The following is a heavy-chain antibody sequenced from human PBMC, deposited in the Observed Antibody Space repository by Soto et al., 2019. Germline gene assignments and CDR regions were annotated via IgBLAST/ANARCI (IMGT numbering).Heavy chain of an antibody. V-gene: IGHV3-15*07. Sequence: GGSLRLSCAASGLTFSNAEMTWVRQAPGKGLEWVGRIRGKGDGGATDYAAPVKYRFIILRDDSENMVYLQMNSLKTEDTAVYYCTTSGGGSGWSFWGRGTLVTVSS. CDR3: TTSGGGSGWSF. J-gene: IGHJ4*02. D-gene: IGHD6-19*01. CDR2: IRGKGDGGAT. CDR1: GLTFSNAE.